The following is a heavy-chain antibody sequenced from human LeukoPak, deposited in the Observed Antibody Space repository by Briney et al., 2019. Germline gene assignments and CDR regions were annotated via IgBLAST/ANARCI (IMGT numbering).Heavy chain of an antibody. V-gene: IGHV4-59*08. CDR3: ARRPPDSLYYYYYGMDV. CDR2: IYYSGST. Sequence: SGTLSLTCTVSGGSISSYYWSWIRQPPGKGLEWIGYIYYSGSTNYNPSLKSRVTISVDTSKNQFSLKLSSVTAADTAVYYCARRPPDSLYYYYYGMDVWGQGTTVTVSS. J-gene: IGHJ6*02. D-gene: IGHD1-14*01. CDR1: GGSISSYY.